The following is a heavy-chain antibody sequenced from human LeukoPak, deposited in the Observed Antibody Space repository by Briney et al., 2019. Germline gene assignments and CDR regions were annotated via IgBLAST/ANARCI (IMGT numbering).Heavy chain of an antibody. Sequence: PSETLSLTCAVYGGSFSGYYWSWIRQPPGKGLEWIGEINHSGSTNYNPSLKSRVTISVDTSKNQFSLKLSSVTAADTAVYYCAREGMATFDYWGQGTLVTVSS. CDR3: AREGMATFDY. CDR1: GGSFSGYY. CDR2: INHSGST. D-gene: IGHD5-24*01. J-gene: IGHJ4*02. V-gene: IGHV4-34*01.